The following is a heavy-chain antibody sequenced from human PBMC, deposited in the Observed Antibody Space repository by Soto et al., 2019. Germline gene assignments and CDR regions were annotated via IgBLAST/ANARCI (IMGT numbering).Heavy chain of an antibody. D-gene: IGHD5-18*01. Sequence: GESRKISCKGSGYSFTSYWISWVRQMPGKGLEWMGRIDPSDSYTNYSPSFQGHVTISADKSISTAYLQWSSLKASDTAMYYCARKNMVTDYYYYGMGVWGQGTTVTVSS. V-gene: IGHV5-10-1*01. J-gene: IGHJ6*02. CDR2: IDPSDSYT. CDR3: ARKNMVTDYYYYGMGV. CDR1: GYSFTSYW.